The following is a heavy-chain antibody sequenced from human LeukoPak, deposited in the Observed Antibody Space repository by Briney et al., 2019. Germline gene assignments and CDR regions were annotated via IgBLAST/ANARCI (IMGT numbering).Heavy chain of an antibody. CDR2: INPNSGDT. V-gene: IGHV1-2*02. Sequence: ASVTVSFKASGYSFTVYYMHWVRQAPGQGLEWMGWINPNSGDTKYAQKFQGRVTITRDTSISTAYMELTRLRSDDTAVYYCAREGIDPWGQGTLVTVSS. D-gene: IGHD3-10*01. J-gene: IGHJ5*02. CDR1: GYSFTVYY. CDR3: AREGIDP.